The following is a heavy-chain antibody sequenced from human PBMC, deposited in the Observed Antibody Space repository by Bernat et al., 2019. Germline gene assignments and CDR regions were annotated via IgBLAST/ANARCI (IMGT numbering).Heavy chain of an antibody. CDR2: IYSGGST. D-gene: IGHD1-1*01. J-gene: IGHJ6*03. Sequence: EVQLVESGGGLVQPGGSLRLSCAASGFTVSSNYMSWVRQAPGKGLEWVSVIYSGGSTYYADSVKGRFTISRDNSKNTLYLQMNSLRAEDTAVYYCARQGLEPRGFYYYYYMDVWGKGTTVTVSS. CDR3: ARQGLEPRGFYYYYYMDV. CDR1: GFTVSSNY. V-gene: IGHV3-66*04.